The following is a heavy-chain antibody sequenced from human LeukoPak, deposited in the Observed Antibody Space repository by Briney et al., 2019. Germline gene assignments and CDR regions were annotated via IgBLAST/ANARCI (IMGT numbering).Heavy chain of an antibody. CDR3: AREFTPGEAVAGPTAFDI. V-gene: IGHV1-2*02. CDR1: GYTFTGYY. D-gene: IGHD6-19*01. Sequence: GASVKVSCKPSGYTFTGYYMHWVRQAPGQGLEWMGWINPNSGGTNYAQKFQGRVTMTRDTSISTAYMELSRLRSDDTAVYYCAREFTPGEAVAGPTAFDIWGQGTMVTVSS. J-gene: IGHJ3*02. CDR2: INPNSGGT.